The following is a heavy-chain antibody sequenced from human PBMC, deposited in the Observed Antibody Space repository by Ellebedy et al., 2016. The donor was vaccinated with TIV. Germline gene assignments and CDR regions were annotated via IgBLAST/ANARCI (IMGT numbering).Heavy chain of an antibody. CDR3: ARENRRGYSYGEIDY. Sequence: ASVKVSXXASGYTFTGYYMHWVRQAPGQGLEWMGWINPNSGGTNYAQKFQGWVTMTRDTSISTAYMELSRLRSDDTAVYYCARENRRGYSYGEIDYWGQGTLVTVSS. D-gene: IGHD5-18*01. CDR1: GYTFTGYY. J-gene: IGHJ4*02. CDR2: INPNSGGT. V-gene: IGHV1-2*04.